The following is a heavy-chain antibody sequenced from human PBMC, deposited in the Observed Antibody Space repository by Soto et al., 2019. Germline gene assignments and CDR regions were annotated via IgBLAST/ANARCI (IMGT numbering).Heavy chain of an antibody. Sequence: PGGSLRLSCAASGFTFSSYAMSWVRQAPGKGLEWVSAISGSGGSTYYADSVKGRFTISRDNSKNTLYLQMNSLRAEDTAVYYCAKDAIGYCISTSCYSVDYWGQGTLVTVS. J-gene: IGHJ4*02. D-gene: IGHD2-2*01. CDR3: AKDAIGYCISTSCYSVDY. CDR2: ISGSGGST. V-gene: IGHV3-23*01. CDR1: GFTFSSYA.